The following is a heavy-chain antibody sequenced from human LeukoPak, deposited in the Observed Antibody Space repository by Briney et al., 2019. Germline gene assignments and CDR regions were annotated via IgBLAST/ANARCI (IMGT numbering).Heavy chain of an antibody. CDR2: FDPEDGET. CDR1: GYTLTELS. J-gene: IGHJ6*03. Sequence: ASVKVSCKVSGYTLTELSMHWVRQAPGKGLEWMGGFDPEDGETIYAQKFQGRVTMTEDTSTDTAYMELSSLRSEDTAVYYCARVQSGASIAAASVYYYYYMDVWGKGTTVTISS. D-gene: IGHD6-13*01. V-gene: IGHV1-24*01. CDR3: ARVQSGASIAAASVYYYYYMDV.